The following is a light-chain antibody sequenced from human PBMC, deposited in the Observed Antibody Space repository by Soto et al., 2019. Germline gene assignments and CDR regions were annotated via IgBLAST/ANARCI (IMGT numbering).Light chain of an antibody. CDR3: SSYTSTITPCV. J-gene: IGLJ1*01. CDR2: EVS. Sequence: QSVLTQPASVSGSPGQSITISCTGTSSDVGGYSYVSWYQHHPGKAPKLIIYEVSHRPSGASNHFSGYKSGNTASLTISGLQAEDEADYYCSSYTSTITPCVFGTGTKVTVL. V-gene: IGLV2-14*01. CDR1: SSDVGGYSY.